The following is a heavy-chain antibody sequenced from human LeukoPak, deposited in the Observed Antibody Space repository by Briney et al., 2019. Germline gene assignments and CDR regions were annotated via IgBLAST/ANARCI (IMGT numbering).Heavy chain of an antibody. Sequence: GGSLRLSCAASGFTFSHHGMHWVRQAPGKGLEWVAFIRYDGSNKYYADSVEGRFTISRDNSKNTLYLQMNSLRAEDTAVYYCARGVTHNDYWGQGTLVTVSS. J-gene: IGHJ4*02. CDR1: GFTFSHHG. D-gene: IGHD3-10*01. CDR2: IRYDGSNK. CDR3: ARGVTHNDY. V-gene: IGHV3-30*02.